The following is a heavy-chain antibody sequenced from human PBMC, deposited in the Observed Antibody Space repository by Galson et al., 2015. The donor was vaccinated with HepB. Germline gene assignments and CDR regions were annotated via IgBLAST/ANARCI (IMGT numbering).Heavy chain of an antibody. J-gene: IGHJ6*03. CDR3: ARYAVTTYYYYYYMDV. Sequence: SLRLSCAASGFTFSSYWMSWVRQSPGMGLEWVATIKQDGSEKHYVDSVKGRFTISRDNARNSLYLQMNSLRAEDMAVYYCARYAVTTYYYYYYMDVWGKGTTVTVSS. CDR2: IKQDGSEK. CDR1: GFTFSSYW. D-gene: IGHD4-17*01. V-gene: IGHV3-7*01.